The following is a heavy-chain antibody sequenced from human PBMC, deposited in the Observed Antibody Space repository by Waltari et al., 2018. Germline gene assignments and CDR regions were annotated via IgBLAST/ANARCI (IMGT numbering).Heavy chain of an antibody. J-gene: IGHJ6*02. CDR1: GFTFSSYS. CDR2: ISSSSSYI. V-gene: IGHV3-21*01. D-gene: IGHD3-10*01. Sequence: EVQLVESGGGLVKPGGSLRLSCAASGFTFSSYSMNWVRQAPGNGLEWVSSISSSSSYIYYADSVKGRFTISRDNAKNSLYLQMNSLRAEDTAVYYCARDGLDPYYYAPYYGMDVWGQGTTVTVSS. CDR3: ARDGLDPYYYAPYYGMDV.